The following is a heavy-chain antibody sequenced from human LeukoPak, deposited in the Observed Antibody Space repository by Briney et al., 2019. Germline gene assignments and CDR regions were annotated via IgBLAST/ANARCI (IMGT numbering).Heavy chain of an antibody. CDR3: ARVTAGYCSGGSCYAWGMDV. V-gene: IGHV3-30*04. J-gene: IGHJ6*02. CDR2: ISYDGSNK. Sequence: GGSLRLSCAASGFTFSSYAMHWVRQAPGKGLEWVAVISYDGSNKYYADSVKDRFTISRDNSKNTLYLQMNSLRAEDTAVYYCARVTAGYCSGGSCYAWGMDVWGQGTTVTVSS. D-gene: IGHD2-15*01. CDR1: GFTFSSYA.